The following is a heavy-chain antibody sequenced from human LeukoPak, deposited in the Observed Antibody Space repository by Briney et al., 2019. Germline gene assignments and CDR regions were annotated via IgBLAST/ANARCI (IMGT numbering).Heavy chain of an antibody. J-gene: IGHJ4*02. Sequence: GESLKISCKGSGYSFSSYWIGWVRQRPGKGLEGMGIIYPGDSDTRYSPSFQGQVTISDDKSISTAYLQWSSLKASDTAIYYCARTYGDSLRDHWGQGTLVTVSS. D-gene: IGHD4-17*01. CDR2: IYPGDSDT. V-gene: IGHV5-51*01. CDR1: GYSFSSYW. CDR3: ARTYGDSLRDH.